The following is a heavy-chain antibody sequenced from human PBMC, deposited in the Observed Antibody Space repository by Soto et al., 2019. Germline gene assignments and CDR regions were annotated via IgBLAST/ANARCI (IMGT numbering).Heavy chain of an antibody. V-gene: IGHV6-1*01. J-gene: IGHJ5*02. CDR2: TYYRSKRYN. CDR3: ARSGNYYYDSSGYNNWFDP. D-gene: IGHD3-22*01. CDR1: GDSVSSNSAA. Sequence: SQTLSLTCAISGDSVSSNSAAWNWIRQSPSRGLEWLGRTYYRSKRYNDYAVSVKSRITINPDTSKNQFSLQLNSVTPEDTAVYYCARSGNYYYDSSGYNNWFDPWGQGTMVTVSS.